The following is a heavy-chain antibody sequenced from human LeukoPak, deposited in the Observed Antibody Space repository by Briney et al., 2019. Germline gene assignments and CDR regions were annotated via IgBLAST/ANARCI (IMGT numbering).Heavy chain of an antibody. CDR1: GDFITAYY. V-gene: IGHV4-59*01. CDR2: VYYSGST. J-gene: IGHJ4*02. CDR3: ASNTGTVFDY. D-gene: IGHD7-27*01. Sequence: PSETLSLTCTVSGDFITAYYWSWIRQPPGKGLEWIGYVYYSGSTEYNPSLRSGFTISLEMSKHQFSLNLTSVTAADTAVYYCASNTGTVFDYWGQGALVTVPS.